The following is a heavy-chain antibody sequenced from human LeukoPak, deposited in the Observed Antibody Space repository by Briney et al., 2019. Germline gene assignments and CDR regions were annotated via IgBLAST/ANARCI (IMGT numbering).Heavy chain of an antibody. J-gene: IGHJ4*02. V-gene: IGHV3-30*18. Sequence: GGSLRLSCAASGFTFSSYGMHWVRQAPGKGLEWVAVISYDGSNKYYADSVKGRFTISRDNSKNTLYLQMNSLRAEDTAMYYRAKAGTQQWLLFVGVYWGQGALVTVSS. CDR2: ISYDGSNK. CDR3: AKAGTQQWLLFVGVY. D-gene: IGHD6-19*01. CDR1: GFTFSSYG.